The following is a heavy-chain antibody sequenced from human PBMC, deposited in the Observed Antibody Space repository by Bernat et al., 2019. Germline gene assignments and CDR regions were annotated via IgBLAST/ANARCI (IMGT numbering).Heavy chain of an antibody. CDR1: GGSISSYY. V-gene: IGHV4-59*08. CDR3: ARHVLVTYGMDV. CDR2: IYYSGST. J-gene: IGHJ6*02. Sequence: QVQLQESGPGLVKPSETLSLTCTVSGGSISSYYWSWIRQPPGKGLEWIGYIYYSGSTNYNPSLKSRVTISVDTSKNQFSLKLSSVTAADTAVYYCARHVLVTYGMDVWGQGTTVTVSS. D-gene: IGHD3-9*01.